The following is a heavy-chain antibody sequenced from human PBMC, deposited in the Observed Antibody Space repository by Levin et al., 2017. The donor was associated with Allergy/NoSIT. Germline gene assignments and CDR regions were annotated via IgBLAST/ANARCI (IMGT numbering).Heavy chain of an antibody. Sequence: HGESLKISCQGSGYSFTSQWIGWVRQKPGEGLEYMGIIYPGGSESRYSPSFQGQVTMSVDMSVSTAYLHWSSLQASDTAIYYCARLFSSSWSPIDWYFDLWGPGTLVTVSS. V-gene: IGHV5-51*01. CDR3: ARLFSSSWSPIDWYFDL. CDR2: IYPGGSES. CDR1: GYSFTSQW. D-gene: IGHD6-13*01. J-gene: IGHJ2*01.